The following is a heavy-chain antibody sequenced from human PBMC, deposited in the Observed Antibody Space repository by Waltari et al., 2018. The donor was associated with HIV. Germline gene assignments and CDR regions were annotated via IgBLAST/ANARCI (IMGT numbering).Heavy chain of an antibody. CDR1: GFTFSSYG. CDR2: ISYDGSNK. V-gene: IGHV3-30*03. J-gene: IGHJ3*02. Sequence: VQLVESGGGVVQPGRSLRLSCAASGFTFSSYGMHWVRHAPGKGLEWVAVISYDGSNKYFSDSVKGRFTISRDQSKNTLYLQMNSLGAEDTAMYYCARNERKGDAFDIWGQGTKVIVSS. CDR3: ARNERKGDAFDI.